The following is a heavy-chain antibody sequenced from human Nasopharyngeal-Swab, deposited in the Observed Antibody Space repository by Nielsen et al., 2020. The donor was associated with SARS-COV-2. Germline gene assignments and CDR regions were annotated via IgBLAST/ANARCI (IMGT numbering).Heavy chain of an antibody. CDR2: IRSKGNTYAT. J-gene: IGHJ4*02. V-gene: IGHV3-73*01. D-gene: IGHD2-15*01. Sequence: GESLKFSCAASGFTFSDSAIHWVRQASGKGLEWVGRIRSKGNTYATAYAASVKGRFIIFRDDPTNTAYLQMNSLKTEDTAVYYCTRCGGGCYSGRDYWGQGTLVTVSS. CDR1: GFTFSDSA. CDR3: TRCGGGCYSGRDY.